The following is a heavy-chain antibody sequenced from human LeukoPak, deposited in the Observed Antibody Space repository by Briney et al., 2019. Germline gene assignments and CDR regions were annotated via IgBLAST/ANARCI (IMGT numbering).Heavy chain of an antibody. D-gene: IGHD6-13*01. CDR2: ISWNSGSI. J-gene: IGHJ4*02. Sequence: GGSLRLSCAASGFTFDDYGMHWVRQAPGEGLERVSGISWNSGSIGYADSVKGRFTISRDNAKNSLYLQMNSLRAEDTAVYYCAKLSSPRIGFLDYWGQGTLVTVSS. CDR3: AKLSSPRIGFLDY. CDR1: GFTFDDYG. V-gene: IGHV3-9*01.